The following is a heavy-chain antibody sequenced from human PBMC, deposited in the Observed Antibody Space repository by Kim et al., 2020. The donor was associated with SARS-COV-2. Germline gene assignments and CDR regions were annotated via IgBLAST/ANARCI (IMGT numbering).Heavy chain of an antibody. CDR1: GGSISSGGYY. CDR3: ARVPEPERPRDSTTGEY. V-gene: IGHV4-31*03. Sequence: SETLSLTCTVSGGSISSGGYYWSWIRQHPGKGLEWIGYIYYSGSTYYNPSLKSRVTISVDTSKNQFSLKLSSVTAADTAVYYCARVPEPERPRDSTTGEYWGQGTLVTVSS. CDR2: IYYSGST. D-gene: IGHD7-27*01. J-gene: IGHJ4*02.